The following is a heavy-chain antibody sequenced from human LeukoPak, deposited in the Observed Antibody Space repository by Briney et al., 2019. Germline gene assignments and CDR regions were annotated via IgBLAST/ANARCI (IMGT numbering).Heavy chain of an antibody. CDR1: GGSISSSSYY. J-gene: IGHJ4*02. CDR3: ARDISLITFDY. Sequence: PSETLSLTCTVSGGSISSSSYYWGWIRQPPGKGLEWIGSIYYSGSTYYNPSLKSRVTISVDTSKNQFSLKLSSVTAADTAVYYCARDISLITFDYWGQGTLVTVSS. CDR2: IYYSGST. V-gene: IGHV4-39*07. D-gene: IGHD3-16*01.